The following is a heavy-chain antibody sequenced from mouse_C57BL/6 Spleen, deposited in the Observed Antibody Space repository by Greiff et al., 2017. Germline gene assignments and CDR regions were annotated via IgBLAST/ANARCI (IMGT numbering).Heavy chain of an antibody. D-gene: IGHD2-5*01. J-gene: IGHJ4*01. CDR2: IYPGDGDT. CDR1: GYAFSSSW. V-gene: IGHV1-82*01. Sequence: QVQLQQSGPELVKPGASVKISCKASGYAFSSSWMNWVKQRPGKGLEWIGGIYPGDGDTNYNGKFKGKATLTADKSSSTAYMQLSSLTSEDSAVYFCARSGYSNYEYYAMDYWGQGTSVTVSS. CDR3: ARSGYSNYEYYAMDY.